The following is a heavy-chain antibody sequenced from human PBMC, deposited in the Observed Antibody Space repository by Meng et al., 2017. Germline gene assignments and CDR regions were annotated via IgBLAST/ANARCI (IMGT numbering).Heavy chain of an antibody. CDR3: VRQTSGNAFEY. CDR1: GDSVSSNSAA. V-gene: IGHV6-1*01. CDR2: TNYRSKWYT. D-gene: IGHD1-1*01. Sequence: QVQLQQSGPGLVKPSQTLSLTCAIPGDSVSSNSAAWNVIRQSPSRGLEWLGRTNYRSKWYTDDAVSVKSRITINPDTSKNQFSLQLNSVTPEDTAVYYCVRQTSGNAFEYWGQGTLVTVSS. J-gene: IGHJ4*02.